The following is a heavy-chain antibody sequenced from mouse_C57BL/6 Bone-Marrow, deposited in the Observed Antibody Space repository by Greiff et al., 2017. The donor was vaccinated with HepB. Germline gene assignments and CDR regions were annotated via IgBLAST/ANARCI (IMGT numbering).Heavy chain of an antibody. CDR1: GYTFTSYW. D-gene: IGHD2-2*01. Sequence: VQLSCKASGYTFTSYWMDWVKQRPGQGLEWIGNIYPSDSETHYNQKFKDKATLTVDKSSSTAYMQLSSLTSEDSAVYYCARGGLGTMVTHWYFDVWGTGTTVTVSS. V-gene: IGHV1-61*01. CDR2: IYPSDSET. J-gene: IGHJ1*03. CDR3: ARGGLGTMVTHWYFDV.